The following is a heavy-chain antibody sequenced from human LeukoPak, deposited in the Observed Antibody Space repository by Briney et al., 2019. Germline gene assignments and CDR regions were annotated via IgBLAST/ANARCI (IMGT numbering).Heavy chain of an antibody. CDR1: GGSISSGGDY. V-gene: IGHV4-31*03. CDR2: IYYSGST. D-gene: IGHD6-13*01. Sequence: SQPLSLTCTVSGGSISSGGDYWSWIRQHPGKGLEWIGYIYYSGSTYYNPSLKSRVTISVDTSKNQFSLKLSSVTAADTAVYYCAREYSSSWYVSPPNYYGMDVWGQGTTVTVSS. CDR3: AREYSSSWYVSPPNYYGMDV. J-gene: IGHJ6*02.